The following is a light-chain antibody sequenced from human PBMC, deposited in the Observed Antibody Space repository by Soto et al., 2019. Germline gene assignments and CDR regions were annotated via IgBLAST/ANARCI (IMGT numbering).Light chain of an antibody. CDR2: QNT. CDR3: QAWDSSTVV. CDR1: KLGYKY. Sequence: SYELTQPPSVSVSPGQTASITCSGDKLGYKYASWYQQRPGQSPVLVLYQNTKRPSGIPERFSGSNSGNTATLTISGTQAMDEADYYCQAWDSSTVVFGTGTKLTVL. V-gene: IGLV3-1*01. J-gene: IGLJ1*01.